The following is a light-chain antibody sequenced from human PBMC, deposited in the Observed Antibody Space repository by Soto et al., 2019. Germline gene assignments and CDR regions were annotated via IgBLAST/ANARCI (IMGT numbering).Light chain of an antibody. CDR3: QQYGYSPGLA. J-gene: IGKJ4*01. CDR1: QSVSSY. V-gene: IGKV3-20*01. Sequence: EIVLTQSLATLSLSPGERATLSCRASQSVSSYLAWYQQKPGQAPRLLIYSASSRATGIPDRFSGSGSGTDFTLTISRLEPEDFAVYYCQQYGYSPGLACGGGTKVDIK. CDR2: SAS.